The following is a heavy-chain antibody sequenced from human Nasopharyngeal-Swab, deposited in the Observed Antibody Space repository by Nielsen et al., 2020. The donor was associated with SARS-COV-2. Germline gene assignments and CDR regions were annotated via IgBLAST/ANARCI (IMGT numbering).Heavy chain of an antibody. J-gene: IGHJ4*02. D-gene: IGHD3-22*01. CDR2: IYHSGST. Sequence: SETLSLTCTVSGYSISSGYYWGWIRQPPGKGLEWIGSIYHSGSTYYNPSLKSRVTISVDTSKNQFSLKLCSVTAADTAVYYCAREGLITMIVVEPFDYWGQGTLVTVSS. CDR3: AREGLITMIVVEPFDY. CDR1: GYSISSGYY. V-gene: IGHV4-38-2*02.